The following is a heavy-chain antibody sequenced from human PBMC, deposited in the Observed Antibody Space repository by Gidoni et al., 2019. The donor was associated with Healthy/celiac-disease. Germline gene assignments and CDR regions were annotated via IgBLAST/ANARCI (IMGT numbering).Heavy chain of an antibody. Sequence: QVQLQESGPGLVKPSETLSLTCTVSGGSLSSYSWSWIRQPPGKGLEWIGYIYYSGSTNYNPSLKSRVTISVDTSKNQFSLKLSSVTAADTAVYYCAYYYAPHDAFDIWGQGTMVTVSS. V-gene: IGHV4-59*08. D-gene: IGHD3-10*01. CDR2: IYYSGST. CDR1: GGSLSSYS. J-gene: IGHJ3*02. CDR3: AYYYAPHDAFDI.